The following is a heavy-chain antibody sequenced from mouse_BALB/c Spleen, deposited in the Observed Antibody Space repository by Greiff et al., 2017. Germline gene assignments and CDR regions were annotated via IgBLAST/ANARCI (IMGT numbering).Heavy chain of an antibody. CDR1: GFTFSSYT. D-gene: IGHD1-1*01. V-gene: IGHV5-12-2*01. CDR2: ISNGGGST. Sequence: EVKLMESGGGLVQPGGSLKLSCAASGFTFSSYTMSWVRQTPEKRLEWVAYISNGGGSTYYPDTVKGRFTISRDNAKNTLYLQMSSLKSEDTAMYYCARAFYYYGSSYAMDYWGQGTSVTVAS. CDR3: ARAFYYYGSSYAMDY. J-gene: IGHJ4*01.